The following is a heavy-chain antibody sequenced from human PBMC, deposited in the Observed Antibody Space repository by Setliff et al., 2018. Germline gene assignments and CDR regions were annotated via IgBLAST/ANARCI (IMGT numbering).Heavy chain of an antibody. D-gene: IGHD3-3*01. CDR1: GYPFISYD. CDR3: ARARAVGGLIAGWDS. V-gene: IGHV1-8*02. CDR2: MNPNSGKT. Sequence: ASVKVSCKASGYPFISYDINWVRQAPGQGLEWMGWMNPNSGKTEYAQKFQGRVSMTRISSITTAYLELSTLKSDDTAVYFCARARAVGGLIAGWDSWGQGTLVTVSS. J-gene: IGHJ4*02.